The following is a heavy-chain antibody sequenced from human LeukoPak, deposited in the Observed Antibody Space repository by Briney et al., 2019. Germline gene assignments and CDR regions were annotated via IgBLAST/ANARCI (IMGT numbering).Heavy chain of an antibody. D-gene: IGHD1-26*01. CDR1: GGSISSYD. Sequence: ASETLSLTCTVSGGSISSYDWSWIRQAAGKGLEWIGRIYTDGSTNYNPSLESRVTMSVDTSKKQFSLKLTSVTAADMAVYFCARQFLVGSTFHAFDLWGQGTRVTVSS. CDR3: ARQFLVGSTFHAFDL. CDR2: IYTDGST. V-gene: IGHV4-4*07. J-gene: IGHJ3*01.